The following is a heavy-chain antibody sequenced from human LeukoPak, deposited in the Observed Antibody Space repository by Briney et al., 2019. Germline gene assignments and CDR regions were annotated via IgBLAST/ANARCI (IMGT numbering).Heavy chain of an antibody. V-gene: IGHV3-49*04. J-gene: IGHJ5*02. CDR3: ASKQGIAADNWFDP. CDR2: IRSKAYGGTT. D-gene: IGHD6-13*01. Sequence: GGSLRLSCTASGFTFGDYAMSWVRQAPGKGLEWVGFIRSKAYGGTTEYAASVKGRFTISRDDSKSIAYLQMNSLKTEDTAVYYCASKQGIAADNWFDPWGQGTLVTVSS. CDR1: GFTFGDYA.